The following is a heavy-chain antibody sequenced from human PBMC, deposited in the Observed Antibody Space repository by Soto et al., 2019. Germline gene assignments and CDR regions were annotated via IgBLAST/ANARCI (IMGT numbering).Heavy chain of an antibody. Sequence: QLQLQESGPGLVKPSETLSLTCTVSGGSISSSSYYWGWIRQPPGKGLEWIGSIYYSGSTYYNPSLKSRETISVDTSKNQFSLKLSSVTAADTAVYYCARQDSYDRSGRGYFDYWGQGNLVTVSS. CDR1: GGSISSSSYY. V-gene: IGHV4-39*01. J-gene: IGHJ4*02. CDR3: ARQDSYDRSGRGYFDY. D-gene: IGHD3-22*01. CDR2: IYYSGST.